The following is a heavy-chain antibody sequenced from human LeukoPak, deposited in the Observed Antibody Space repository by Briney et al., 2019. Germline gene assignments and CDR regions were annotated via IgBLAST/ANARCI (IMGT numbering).Heavy chain of an antibody. CDR1: GGSISSYY. V-gene: IGHV4-4*07. J-gene: IGHJ4*02. Sequence: PSETLSLTCTVSGGSISSYYWSWIRQPAGKGLEWIGRIYTSGSTNYNPSLKSRVTISVDTSKNQFSLKLSSVTAADTAVYYCARGPIAARRTVAVEMVYWGQGTLVTVSS. CDR2: IYTSGST. CDR3: ARGPIAARRTVAVEMVY. D-gene: IGHD6-6*01.